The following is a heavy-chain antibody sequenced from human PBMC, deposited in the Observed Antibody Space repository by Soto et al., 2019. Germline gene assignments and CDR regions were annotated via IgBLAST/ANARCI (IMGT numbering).Heavy chain of an antibody. CDR2: IYWEDDK. V-gene: IGHV2-5*02. J-gene: IGHJ4*02. D-gene: IGHD2-15*01. Sequence: QITLKESGPTLVKPTQTLTLTCTFSGFSLSSSGVGVGWLRQPPGKALEWLTFIYWEDDKRYSPSLKSRLTITKDTSKNPVVLTLTNMDPVDTATYYCARLVVACITYYFDSWGQGTLLTVSS. CDR1: GFSLSSSGVG. CDR3: ARLVVACITYYFDS.